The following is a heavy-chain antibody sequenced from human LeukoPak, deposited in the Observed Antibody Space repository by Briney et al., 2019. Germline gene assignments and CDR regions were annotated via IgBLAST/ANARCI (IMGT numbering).Heavy chain of an antibody. CDR1: GFTFRSYD. CDR3: AKDLWTGYESFDY. J-gene: IGHJ4*02. D-gene: IGHD3/OR15-3a*01. V-gene: IGHV3-23*01. Sequence: GGSLRLSCVVSGFTFRSYDMSWVRQSPGKGLEWVSAISGSGGTTYYVDSVKGRFTISRDNSKNTLYLQMNSLRAEDTVIYYCAKDLWTGYESFDYWGQGTLVTVSS. CDR2: ISGSGGTT.